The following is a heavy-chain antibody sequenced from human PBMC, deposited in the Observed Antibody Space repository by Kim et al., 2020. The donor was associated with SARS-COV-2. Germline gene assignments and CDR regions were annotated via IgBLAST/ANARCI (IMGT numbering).Heavy chain of an antibody. CDR2: SSTI. CDR3: ARALGFDY. Sequence: SSTIYDADSVKGRFTISRDNAKNSLYLQMNSLRAEDTAVYYCARALGFDYWGQGTLVTVSS. J-gene: IGHJ4*02. V-gene: IGHV3-48*04.